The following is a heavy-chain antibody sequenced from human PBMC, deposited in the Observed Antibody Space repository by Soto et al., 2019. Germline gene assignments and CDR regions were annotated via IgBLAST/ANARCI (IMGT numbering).Heavy chain of an antibody. Sequence: QVQLRESGPRLVKPSGTLSLTCAVSGSSITSSHWWTWVRQPPGKGLEWIGEIYHSGSSNYNPSLKSRVTISVDKSKNQFFLKLTSVTAADTAVYYCARRYYYDSSGYYVGDWGQGTLVTVSS. V-gene: IGHV4-4*02. CDR3: ARRYYYDSSGYYVGD. CDR1: GSSITSSHW. J-gene: IGHJ4*02. CDR2: IYHSGSS. D-gene: IGHD3-22*01.